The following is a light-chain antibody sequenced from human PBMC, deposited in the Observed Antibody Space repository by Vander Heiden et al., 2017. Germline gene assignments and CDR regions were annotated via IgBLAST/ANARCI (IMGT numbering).Light chain of an antibody. CDR1: ESLSSSY. CDR3: QRYGSSPLYA. V-gene: IGKV3-20*01. J-gene: IGKJ2*01. Sequence: EIVLTQSPGTLSLSPGERATLSCRASESLSSSYLAWYQQKPGQAPRLLIYRASTRATGIPDRFSGSGSGTDFTLTISRLEPEDFAVYYCQRYGSSPLYAFGQGTKLEIK. CDR2: RAS.